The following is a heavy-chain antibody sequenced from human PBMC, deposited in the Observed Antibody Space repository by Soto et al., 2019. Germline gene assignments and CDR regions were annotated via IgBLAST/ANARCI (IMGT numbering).Heavy chain of an antibody. Sequence: ASVKVSCKASGYTFTSYDINWLLQATGQGLEWMGWMNPNSGNTGYAQKFQGRVTMTRNTSISTAYMELSSLRSEDTAVYYCARELSSGWFSTWGQGTLVTVSS. CDR1: GYTFTSYD. V-gene: IGHV1-8*01. CDR2: MNPNSGNT. D-gene: IGHD6-19*01. J-gene: IGHJ5*02. CDR3: ARELSSGWFST.